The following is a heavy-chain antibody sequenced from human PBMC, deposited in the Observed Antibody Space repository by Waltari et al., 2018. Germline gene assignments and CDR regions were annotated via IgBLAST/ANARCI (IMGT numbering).Heavy chain of an antibody. J-gene: IGHJ4*02. V-gene: IGHV3-30*18. Sequence: QVQLVESGGGVVQPGRSLRLSCAASGFTFSSYGMHWVRQAPGKGLEWVAVISYDGSNKYYADSVKGRFTISRDNSKNTLYLQMNSLRAEDTAVYYCAKGRHVLRFLEWLPAEYWGQGTLVTVSS. CDR2: ISYDGSNK. D-gene: IGHD3-3*01. CDR3: AKGRHVLRFLEWLPAEY. CDR1: GFTFSSYG.